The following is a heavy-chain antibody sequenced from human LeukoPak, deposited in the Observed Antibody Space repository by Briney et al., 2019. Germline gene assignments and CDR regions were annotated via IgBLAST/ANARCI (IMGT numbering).Heavy chain of an antibody. J-gene: IGHJ6*02. V-gene: IGHV1-2*02. CDR3: ARTPVTVIRGVIEDGMDV. D-gene: IGHD3-10*01. Sequence: ASVKVSCKPPGYTFTDYYLHCVRQAPGQGLEWMGWITPTSGRTNYAHKFQGRVTMTRDTSVGTAYMDLSRLTSDDTAVYYCARTPVTVIRGVIEDGMDVWGQGTTVTVSS. CDR1: GYTFTDYY. CDR2: ITPTSGRT.